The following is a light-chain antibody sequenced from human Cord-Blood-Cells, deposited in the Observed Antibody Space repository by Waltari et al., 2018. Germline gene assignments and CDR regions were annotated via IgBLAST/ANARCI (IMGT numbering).Light chain of an antibody. Sequence: IVMTQSPDSLAVSLGERATINCKSSQSVLYSSNNKTYLAWYQQKPGQPPELLIYWASTRESGVPDRFSGSGSGTDFTLTISSLQAEDVAVYYCQQYYSTPFTFGPGTKVDIK. J-gene: IGKJ3*01. CDR3: QQYYSTPFT. CDR2: WAS. V-gene: IGKV4-1*01. CDR1: QSVLYSSNNKTY.